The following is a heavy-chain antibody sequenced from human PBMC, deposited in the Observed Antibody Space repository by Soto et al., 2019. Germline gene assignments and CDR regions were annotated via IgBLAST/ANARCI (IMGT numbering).Heavy chain of an antibody. CDR2: IYYSGST. D-gene: IGHD4-17*01. CDR3: AKTARADYGDYYFDY. J-gene: IGHJ4*02. CDR1: GGSISSGGSY. Sequence: QVQLQESGPGLVKPSQTLSLTCTVSGGSISSGGSYWSWIRQHPGKGLEWIGYIYYSGSTYYNPSPRXRXTXXVDTSKNQFSLKLSSVTAADTAVYYCAKTARADYGDYYFDYWGQGTLVTVSS. V-gene: IGHV4-31*03.